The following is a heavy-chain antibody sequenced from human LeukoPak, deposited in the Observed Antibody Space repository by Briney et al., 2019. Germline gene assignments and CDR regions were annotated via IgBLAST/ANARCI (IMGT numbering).Heavy chain of an antibody. J-gene: IGHJ5*02. CDR1: GGSISSGSYS. D-gene: IGHD1-26*01. Sequence: SQTLSLTCTVSGGSISSGSYSWSWIRQPAGKGLEWIGRIYTSGSTNYNPSLKSRVTISVDTSKNQFSLKLSSVTAADTAVYYCARGSYGIWFDPWGQGTLVTVSS. V-gene: IGHV4-61*02. CDR2: IYTSGST. CDR3: ARGSYGIWFDP.